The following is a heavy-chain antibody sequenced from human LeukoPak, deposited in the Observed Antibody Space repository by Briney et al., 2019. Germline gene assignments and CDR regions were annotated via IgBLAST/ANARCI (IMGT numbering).Heavy chain of an antibody. Sequence: GESLKISCKGSGYMFTSYWIGWVRQMPGKGLEWMGIIYPGDSDTRYSPSFQGQVTISADKSIRTAYLQWSSLKASDTAMYYCARHVGYYYDNRGYYSDYWGQGTLVTVSS. J-gene: IGHJ4*02. CDR3: ARHVGYYYDNRGYYSDY. V-gene: IGHV5-51*01. CDR1: GYMFTSYW. CDR2: IYPGDSDT. D-gene: IGHD3-22*01.